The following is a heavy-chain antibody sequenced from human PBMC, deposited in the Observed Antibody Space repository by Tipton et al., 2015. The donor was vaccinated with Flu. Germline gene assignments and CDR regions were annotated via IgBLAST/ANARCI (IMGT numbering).Heavy chain of an antibody. J-gene: IGHJ5*02. V-gene: IGHV1-18*01. CDR3: ARERDGRDSYNWQWFDP. D-gene: IGHD5-24*01. CDR2: ISAYNGNT. CDR1: GYTFTSYG. Sequence: QVQLVQSGAEVKKPGASVKASCKASGYTFTSYGISWVRQAPGQGLEWMGWISAYNGNTNYAQKLQGRVTMTTDTSTSTAYMELRSLRSDDTAVYYCARERDGRDSYNWQWFDPWGQGTLVTVSS.